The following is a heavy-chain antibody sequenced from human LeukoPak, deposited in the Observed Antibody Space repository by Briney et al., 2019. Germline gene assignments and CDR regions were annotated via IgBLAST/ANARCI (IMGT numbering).Heavy chain of an antibody. CDR3: VRDVWGDRDGFFDN. CDR1: GFTFSIYW. J-gene: IGHJ4*02. Sequence: GGSLRLSCAASGFTFSIYWVHWVRQAPGKGLVWVSRINIDGRSTSYGDSVTGRFTMSRDNAKNTLYLQMNRLRAEDTAVYYCVRDVWGDRDGFFDNWGQGTLVTVSS. V-gene: IGHV3-74*01. D-gene: IGHD2-21*01. CDR2: INIDGRST.